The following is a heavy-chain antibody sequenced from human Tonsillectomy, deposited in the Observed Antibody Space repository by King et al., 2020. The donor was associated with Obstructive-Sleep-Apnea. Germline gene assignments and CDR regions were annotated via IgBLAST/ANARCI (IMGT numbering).Heavy chain of an antibody. CDR1: GGSLSSSTYY. J-gene: IGHJ4*02. V-gene: IGHV4-39*07. Sequence: QLQESGPGLVEPWETLSLTCTVSGGSLSSSTYYWGWIRQPPGKGLEWIGSIHYSGSTYYNPSLKSRVTISVDTSKSQFSLRLSSATAADRAVYYCARVTDILTAIMFDYWGQGTPVSVSS. CDR2: IHYSGST. D-gene: IGHD3-9*01. CDR3: ARVTDILTAIMFDY.